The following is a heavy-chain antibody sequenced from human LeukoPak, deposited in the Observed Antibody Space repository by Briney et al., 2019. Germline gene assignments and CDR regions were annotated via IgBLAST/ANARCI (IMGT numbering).Heavy chain of an antibody. CDR3: ARKEESYCSSTSCYWYYYYYYGMDV. Sequence: GGSLRLSCAASGFTFSSYWMSWVRQAPGKGLEWVANIKQDGSEKYYVDSVKGRFTISRDNAKNSLYLQMNSLRAEDTAVYYYARKEESYCSSTSCYWYYYYYYGMDVWGQGTTVTVSS. V-gene: IGHV3-7*01. CDR2: IKQDGSEK. CDR1: GFTFSSYW. D-gene: IGHD2-2*01. J-gene: IGHJ6*02.